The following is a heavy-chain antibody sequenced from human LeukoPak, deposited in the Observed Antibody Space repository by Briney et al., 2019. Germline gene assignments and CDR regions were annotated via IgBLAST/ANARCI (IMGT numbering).Heavy chain of an antibody. Sequence: ASETLSLTCSVSGGSISGYYWSWFRQPPGKGLEWIGSIYYRGSANYIPSLKSRVTISVDISKNQFSLKLRSVTAADSALYYCSRANYFDYWGQGILVIVSS. J-gene: IGHJ4*02. CDR2: IYYRGSA. V-gene: IGHV4-59*01. CDR1: GGSISGYY. CDR3: SRANYFDY.